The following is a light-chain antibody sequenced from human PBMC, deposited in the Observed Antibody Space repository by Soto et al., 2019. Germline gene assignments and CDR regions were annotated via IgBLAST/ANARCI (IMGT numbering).Light chain of an antibody. CDR2: EVS. V-gene: IGKV2D-29*02. CDR3: MQGIQIPLVT. Sequence: EIVMTQSPLSLPVTPGQPASISCKSSQSLLHSDGKTYLYWYLQKPGQSPHLLIYEVSKRFSGVPDRFSGSGSGTDFTLKISRVEAEDVGIYYCMQGIQIPLVTFGGGTKVEIK. J-gene: IGKJ4*01. CDR1: QSLLHSDGKTY.